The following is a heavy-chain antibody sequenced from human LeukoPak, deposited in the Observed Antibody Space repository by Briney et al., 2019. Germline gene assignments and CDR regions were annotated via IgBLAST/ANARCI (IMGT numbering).Heavy chain of an antibody. CDR3: ARHVRRLEQGRGDY. D-gene: IGHD1/OR15-1a*01. Sequence: SETLSLTCTVSGGSISSSSYYWGWIRQPPGKGLEWIGSIYYSGSTYYNPSLKSRVTISVDTSKNQFSLKLSSVTAADTAVYYCARHVRRLEQGRGDYWGQGTLVTVSS. CDR2: IYYSGST. V-gene: IGHV4-39*01. J-gene: IGHJ4*02. CDR1: GGSISSSSYY.